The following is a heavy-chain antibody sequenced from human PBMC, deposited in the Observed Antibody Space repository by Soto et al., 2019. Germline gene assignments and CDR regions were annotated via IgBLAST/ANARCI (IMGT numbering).Heavy chain of an antibody. CDR1: GYTFTSYG. V-gene: IGHV1-18*04. CDR2: ISAYNGNT. D-gene: IGHD3-22*01. J-gene: IGHJ6*02. Sequence: ASVKVSCKASGYTFTSYGISWVRQAPGQGLEWMGWISAYNGNTNYAQKLQGRVTMTTDTSTSTAYMELRSLRSDDTAVYYCARSFVEWLLPNYYYGMDVWGQGTTVTVSS. CDR3: ARSFVEWLLPNYYYGMDV.